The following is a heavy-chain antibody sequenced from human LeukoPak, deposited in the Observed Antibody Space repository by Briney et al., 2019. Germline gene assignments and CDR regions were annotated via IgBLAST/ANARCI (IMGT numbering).Heavy chain of an antibody. CDR3: AKDVHRDYSRYCDY. CDR2: ISASGQII. J-gene: IGHJ4*02. Sequence: GSLRLSCTASGFSFSNYVMSWGRQAPGKGLQWVATISASGQIIRYADSVEGRFTISRDTSKNTLYLQMNSVRAEDTALYYCAKDVHRDYSRYCDYWGQGTLVTVSS. D-gene: IGHD2-15*01. CDR1: GFSFSNYV. V-gene: IGHV3-23*01.